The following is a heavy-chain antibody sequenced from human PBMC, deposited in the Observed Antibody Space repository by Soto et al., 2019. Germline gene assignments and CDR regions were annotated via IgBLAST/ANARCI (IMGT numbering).Heavy chain of an antibody. V-gene: IGHV4-34*01. CDR1: GGSFSGYY. D-gene: IGHD2-21*02. J-gene: IGHJ5*02. CDR2: INHSGST. CDR3: ARAEDCGGDCQRGAWFDP. Sequence: QVQLQQWGAGLLKPSETLSLTCAVYGGSFSGYYWSWIRQPPGKGLEWIGEINHSGSTNYNPSLKSRVTISVDTSKNQFSLKLSSVTAADTAVYYCARAEDCGGDCQRGAWFDPWGQGTLVTVSS.